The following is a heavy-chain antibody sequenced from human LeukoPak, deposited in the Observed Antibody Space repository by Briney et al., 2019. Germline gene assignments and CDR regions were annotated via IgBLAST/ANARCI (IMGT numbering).Heavy chain of an antibody. J-gene: IGHJ4*02. Sequence: GGSLRLSCAASGFTFSSYAMTWVRQAPGKGLEWVSGISGSGGSSYYADSVKGRFTIPRDDSKNTLYLQMNSLRAEDTAVYYCARSKDGYNIYDYWGQGALVIVSS. D-gene: IGHD5-24*01. CDR3: ARSKDGYNIYDY. CDR1: GFTFSSYA. CDR2: ISGSGGSS. V-gene: IGHV3-23*01.